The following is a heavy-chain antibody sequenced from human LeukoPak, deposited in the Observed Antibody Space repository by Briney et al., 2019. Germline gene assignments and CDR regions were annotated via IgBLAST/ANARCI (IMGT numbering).Heavy chain of an antibody. D-gene: IGHD2-21*01. CDR1: GFTFSSYP. V-gene: IGHV3-64*01. CDR2: ITSDGGST. Sequence: PGGSLRLSCVGSGFTFSSYPMHWVRQAPGKGLEYVSAITSDGGSTYYANSVEGRFTISRDNSKNTLYLQMGSLRPEDMAVYYCARVGWPGGDQSRYFDYWGQGTQVTVSS. CDR3: ARVGWPGGDQSRYFDY. J-gene: IGHJ4*02.